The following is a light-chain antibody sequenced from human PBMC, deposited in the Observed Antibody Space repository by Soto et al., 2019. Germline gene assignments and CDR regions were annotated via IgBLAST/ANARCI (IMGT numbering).Light chain of an antibody. CDR2: DAS. J-gene: IGKJ1*01. Sequence: DIQMHKSPSTLSASVGDRFPITCRASQSISSWLAWYQQKPGKAPQLLIYDASSLESGVPSRYSGSGSGTEFTLTISNLQPDDLATYYCQQYESYSPWTVGQGTKVDIK. CDR3: QQYESYSPWT. CDR1: QSISSW. V-gene: IGKV1-5*01.